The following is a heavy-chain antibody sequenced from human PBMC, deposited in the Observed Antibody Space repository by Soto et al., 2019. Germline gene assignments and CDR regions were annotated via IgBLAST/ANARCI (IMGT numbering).Heavy chain of an antibody. J-gene: IGHJ4*02. V-gene: IGHV3-23*01. Sequence: GGSLRLSCAASGFTFSSYAMSWVRQAPGKGLEWVSAISGSGGSTYYADSVKGRFTISRDNSKNTLYLQMNSLRAEDTAVYYCAKDPPDIVVVPAAIDGSLVDYWGQGTLVTVSS. CDR1: GFTFSSYA. CDR3: AKDPPDIVVVPAAIDGSLVDY. CDR2: ISGSGGST. D-gene: IGHD2-2*01.